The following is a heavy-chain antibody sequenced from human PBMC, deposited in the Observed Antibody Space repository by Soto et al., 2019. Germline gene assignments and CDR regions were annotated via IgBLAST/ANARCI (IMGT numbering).Heavy chain of an antibody. Sequence: PGGSLTISCQASGYSFTTYWISWVCQLPGKGLECMGRIDPTDAYTDYGPSFEGHVTMSVDRSINTAYWEWSSLKASDSAMYYCARLTLAHDSSSYHSFDYWGLGTLVTVSS. CDR3: ARLTLAHDSSSYHSFDY. V-gene: IGHV5-10-1*01. CDR2: IDPTDAYT. CDR1: GYSFTTYW. J-gene: IGHJ4*02. D-gene: IGHD3-22*01.